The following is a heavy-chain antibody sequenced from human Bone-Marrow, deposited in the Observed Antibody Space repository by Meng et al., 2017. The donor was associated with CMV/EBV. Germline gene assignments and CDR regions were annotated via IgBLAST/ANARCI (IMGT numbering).Heavy chain of an antibody. D-gene: IGHD1-14*01. CDR2: IYSGGSST. CDR3: AKGNQGDY. CDR1: GFTFSSYA. V-gene: IGHV3-23*03. Sequence: GGSLRLSCAASGFTFSSYAMSWVRQAPGKGLEWVSVIYSGGSSTYYADSVKGRFTISRDNSKNTLYLQMNSLRAEDTAVYYCAKGNQGDYWGQGTLVNVSS. J-gene: IGHJ4*02.